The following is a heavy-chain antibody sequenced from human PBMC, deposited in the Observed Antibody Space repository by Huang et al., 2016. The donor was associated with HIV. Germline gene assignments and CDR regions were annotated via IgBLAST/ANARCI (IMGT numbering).Heavy chain of an antibody. Sequence: VQLVQSGAEVKKPGESLKISCKGSGYSFSSYWIAWVRQMPGNGLEWMGIIVPDDADTTYRPSFEGQVTISADKSIGTAYLQWSSLKASDTAMYYCARRFSSSSGYFDYWGQGSLVTVSS. V-gene: IGHV5-51*01. J-gene: IGHJ4*02. CDR1: GYSFSSYW. D-gene: IGHD6-6*01. CDR3: ARRFSSSSGYFDY. CDR2: IVPDDADT.